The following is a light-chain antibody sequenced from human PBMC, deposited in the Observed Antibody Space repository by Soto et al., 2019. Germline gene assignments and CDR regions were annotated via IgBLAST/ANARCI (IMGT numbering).Light chain of an antibody. CDR2: DVN. CDR3: NSYTSSSTYV. CDR1: SSDVGGYSF. Sequence: QSALTQPASVSGSPGQSITISCTGTSSDVGGYSFVSRYQQLPGKAPKLVIYDVNNRPSGVSNRFSGSKSGNTASLTISGLQTEDEADYYCNSYTSSSTYVFGTGTKLTVL. J-gene: IGLJ1*01. V-gene: IGLV2-14*03.